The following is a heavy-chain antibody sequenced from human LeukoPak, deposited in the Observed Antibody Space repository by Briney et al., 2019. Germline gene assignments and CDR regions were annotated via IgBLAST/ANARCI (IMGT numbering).Heavy chain of an antibody. CDR3: AREPRYGDYPLEYGMDV. V-gene: IGHV3-7*01. CDR2: IKQDGSGK. Sequence: GGSLRLSCAASGFTFSSYWMSWVRQAPGKGLEWVANIKQDGSGKYYVDSVKGRFTISRDNAKNSLYLQMNSLRAEDTAVYYCAREPRYGDYPLEYGMDVWGQGTTVTVSS. J-gene: IGHJ6*02. CDR1: GFTFSSYW. D-gene: IGHD4-17*01.